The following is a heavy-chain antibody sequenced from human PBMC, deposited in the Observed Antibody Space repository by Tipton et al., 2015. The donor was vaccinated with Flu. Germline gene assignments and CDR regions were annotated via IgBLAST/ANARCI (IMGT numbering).Heavy chain of an antibody. J-gene: IGHJ4*02. CDR3: ARLRGGCDFDY. V-gene: IGHV3-7*01. CDR2: INQDASEI. CDR1: GFTFSGYW. Sequence: SLRLSCEASGFTFSGYWMSWVRQAPGKGLEWVANINQDASEIDYLDSVKGRFTVSRDNAKNSLYLQMNSLRDEDTAVYYCARLRGGCDFDYWGQGTLVTVSS. D-gene: IGHD5-12*01.